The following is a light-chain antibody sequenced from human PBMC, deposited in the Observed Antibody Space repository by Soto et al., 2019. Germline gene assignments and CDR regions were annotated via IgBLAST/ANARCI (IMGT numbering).Light chain of an antibody. CDR2: EVS. V-gene: IGLV2-14*01. J-gene: IGLJ2*01. Sequence: QSALTQPASVSGSPGQSITISCTGSSSDVGGHNYVSWYQQHPGKAPKLMIYEVSNRPSGVSNRFSGSKSGNTASLTISGLQAEDEADYYCSSYTSSSTPVVFGGGTQLTVL. CDR1: SSDVGGHNY. CDR3: SSYTSSSTPVV.